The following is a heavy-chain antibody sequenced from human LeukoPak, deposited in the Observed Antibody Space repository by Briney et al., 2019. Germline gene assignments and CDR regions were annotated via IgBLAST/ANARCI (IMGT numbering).Heavy chain of an antibody. D-gene: IGHD2-2*01. Sequence: ASVKVSCKASGYTFTSYAMHWVRQAPGQRLEWMGWINAGNGNTKYSQKFQGRVTITGDTSASTAYMELSSLRSEDTAVYYSARPRGVVPAASAWFDPWGQGTLVTVSS. CDR1: GYTFTSYA. CDR2: INAGNGNT. J-gene: IGHJ5*02. CDR3: ARPRGVVPAASAWFDP. V-gene: IGHV1-3*01.